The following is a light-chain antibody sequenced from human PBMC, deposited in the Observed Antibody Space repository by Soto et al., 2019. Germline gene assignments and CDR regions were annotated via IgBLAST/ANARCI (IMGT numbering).Light chain of an antibody. Sequence: DIQMTQSPSSVSASVGDRVTITCRASQGINNWLAWVQQKPGKAPKFLIYAASTLQSGVPSRFSGNASGTDFTLTISSLQPEDFATYYCQQANSFPLTFGGGTTVGIK. CDR2: AAS. CDR3: QQANSFPLT. V-gene: IGKV1-12*01. CDR1: QGINNW. J-gene: IGKJ4*01.